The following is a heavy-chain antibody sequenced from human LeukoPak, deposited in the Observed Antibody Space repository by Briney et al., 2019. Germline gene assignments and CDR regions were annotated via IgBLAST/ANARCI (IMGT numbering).Heavy chain of an antibody. V-gene: IGHV1-69*04. CDR2: IIPIFGIA. CDR1: GGTFSSYA. CDR3: ARGSVDTAMVSEYYFDY. D-gene: IGHD5-18*01. J-gene: IGHJ4*02. Sequence: ASVKVSCKASGGTFSSYAISWVRQAPGQGLEWMGRIIPIFGIANYAQKFQGRVTITADKSTSTAYMELSSLRSEDTAVYYCARGSVDTAMVSEYYFDYWGQGTLVTVSS.